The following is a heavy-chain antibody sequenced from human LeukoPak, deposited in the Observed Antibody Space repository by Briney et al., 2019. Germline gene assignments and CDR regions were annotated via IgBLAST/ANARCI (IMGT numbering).Heavy chain of an antibody. J-gene: IGHJ4*02. Sequence: SETLSLTCTVSGGSISSYYWSWIRQPPGKGLEWIGYIYYSGSTNYNPSLKSRVTISVDTSKNQFSLKLSSVTAADTAVYYCARLPNGSSPGYYFDYWGQRTLVTASS. CDR2: IYYSGST. V-gene: IGHV4-59*08. D-gene: IGHD2-15*01. CDR3: ARLPNGSSPGYYFDY. CDR1: GGSISSYY.